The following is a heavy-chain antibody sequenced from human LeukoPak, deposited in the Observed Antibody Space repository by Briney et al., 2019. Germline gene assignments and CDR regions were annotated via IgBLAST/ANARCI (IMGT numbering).Heavy chain of an antibody. Sequence: SETLSLTCTVSGGSISSYYWSWIRQPPGKGLEWIGYIYYSGSTNYNPSLKSRVTISVDTSKNQFSLKLSSVTAADTAVYYCARALDSSGDDAFDIRGQGTMVTVSS. CDR2: IYYSGST. D-gene: IGHD3-22*01. CDR3: ARALDSSGDDAFDI. CDR1: GGSISSYY. J-gene: IGHJ3*02. V-gene: IGHV4-59*01.